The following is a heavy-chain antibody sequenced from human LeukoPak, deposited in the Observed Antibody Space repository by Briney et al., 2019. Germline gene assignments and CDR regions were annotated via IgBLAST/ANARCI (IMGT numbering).Heavy chain of an antibody. D-gene: IGHD3-9*01. CDR2: VNHSGST. V-gene: IGHV4-34*01. Sequence: PSETLSLTCAVYGGSFSGYYWSWIRQTPGKGLEWIGEVNHSGSTNYNPSLKSCVTISVDTSKNQVSLKVSSVTAADTAVYYCARDDLSLLTGYYRPRGAFDIWGQGTMDTVSS. CDR1: GGSFSGYY. CDR3: ARDDLSLLTGYYRPRGAFDI. J-gene: IGHJ3*02.